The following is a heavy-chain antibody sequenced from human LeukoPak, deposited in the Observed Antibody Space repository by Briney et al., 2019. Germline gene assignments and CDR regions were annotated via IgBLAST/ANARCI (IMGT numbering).Heavy chain of an antibody. CDR1: XXTFXSXX. CDR2: ISGSGGST. D-gene: IGHD3-22*01. CDR3: VRGPADSNGDFHH. J-gene: IGHJ1*01. Sequence: GGSLRLSCAASXXTFXSXXXXXVXXXPGXXLXWXSTISGSGGSTYSPGSVKGGFTISRDNAKNTLYLQMISLRAEDTAVYYCVRGPADSNGDFHHWGQGTLVTVSS. V-gene: IGHV3-23*01.